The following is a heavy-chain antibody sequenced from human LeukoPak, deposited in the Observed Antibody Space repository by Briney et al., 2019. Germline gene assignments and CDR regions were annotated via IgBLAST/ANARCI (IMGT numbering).Heavy chain of an antibody. CDR1: GYTFTGYY. J-gene: IGHJ5*02. V-gene: IGHV1-2*02. D-gene: IGHD3-3*01. CDR2: INPNSGGT. Sequence: ASVKVSCKASGYTFTGYYMHWVRQAPGQGLEWMGWINPNSGGTNYAQKFQGRATMTRDTSISTAYMELSRLRSDDTAVYYCARGPITIFGGFDPWGQGTLVTVSS. CDR3: ARGPITIFGGFDP.